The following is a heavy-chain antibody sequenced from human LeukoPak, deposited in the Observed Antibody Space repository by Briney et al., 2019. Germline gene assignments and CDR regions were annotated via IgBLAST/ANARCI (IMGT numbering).Heavy chain of an antibody. CDR2: INHSGST. J-gene: IGHJ6*02. CDR1: GGSFSGYY. D-gene: IGHD2-2*01. V-gene: IGHV4-34*01. Sequence: SETLSLTCAVYGGSFSGYYWSWIRQPPGKGLEWIGEINHSGSTNYNPSLKSRVTISVDTSKNQFSLKLSSVTAADTAVYYYARADIVVVPAAPAVYGMDVWGQGTTVTVSS. CDR3: ARADIVVVPAAPAVYGMDV.